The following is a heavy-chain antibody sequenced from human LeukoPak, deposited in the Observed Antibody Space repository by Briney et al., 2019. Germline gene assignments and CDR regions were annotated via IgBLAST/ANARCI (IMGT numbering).Heavy chain of an antibody. J-gene: IGHJ4*02. Sequence: SESLSLTCTVSGDSINSLDLWSWVRQPPGKGLEWIGEMYLSGTTHSNPSVKSRVTISIDKSKNQFFLNLSSVTAADTAVYYCAGLVGRYSSGLYYYYFDYWGQGTLVTVSS. CDR3: AGLVGRYSSGLYYYYFDY. CDR2: MYLSGTT. CDR1: GDSINSLDL. V-gene: IGHV4-4*02. D-gene: IGHD3-22*01.